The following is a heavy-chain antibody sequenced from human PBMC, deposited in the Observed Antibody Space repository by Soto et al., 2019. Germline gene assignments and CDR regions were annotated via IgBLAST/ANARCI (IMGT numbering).Heavy chain of an antibody. D-gene: IGHD2-2*01. Sequence: EVQLVESGGDLVQPGGSLRLSCAASGFTFSGHWMHWVRQVPGKGLEWVARINTDGGSSAYADSVKGRFTISRDNAKNTLYLKMNGLRAEDTAVYYCAREAGYCSRTSCYRRAFENWGQGTTVTVSS. CDR3: AREAGYCSRTSCYRRAFEN. CDR2: INTDGGSS. J-gene: IGHJ3*02. V-gene: IGHV3-74*03. CDR1: GFTFSGHW.